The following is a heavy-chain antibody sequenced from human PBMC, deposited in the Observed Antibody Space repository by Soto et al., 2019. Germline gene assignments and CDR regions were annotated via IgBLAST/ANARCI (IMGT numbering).Heavy chain of an antibody. J-gene: IGHJ4*02. CDR3: ARYTPGDSNFDY. V-gene: IGHV4-59*08. CDR2: IYYSGST. CDR1: GGSISSYY. D-gene: IGHD1-1*01. Sequence: SETLSLTCTVSGGSISSYYWSWIRQPPGKGLEWIGYIYYSGSTNYNPSLKSRVTISVDTSKNQFSLRLSSVTAADTAVYYCARYTPGDSNFDYWGQGTLVTVSS.